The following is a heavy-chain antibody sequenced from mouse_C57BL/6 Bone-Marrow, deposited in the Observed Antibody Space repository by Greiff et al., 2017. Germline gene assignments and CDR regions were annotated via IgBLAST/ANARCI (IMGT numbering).Heavy chain of an antibody. D-gene: IGHD2-1*01. Sequence: QVQLKESGAELVKPGASVKLSCKASGYTFTSYWLHWVKQRPGQGLEWIGMFNPNSGSTNYNEKFKSKATLTVDKSSSTAYMQLSSLTSEDSAVYYCALYGNYYWGQGTTLTVSS. CDR3: ALYGNYY. J-gene: IGHJ2*01. CDR1: GYTFTSYW. CDR2: FNPNSGST. V-gene: IGHV1-64*01.